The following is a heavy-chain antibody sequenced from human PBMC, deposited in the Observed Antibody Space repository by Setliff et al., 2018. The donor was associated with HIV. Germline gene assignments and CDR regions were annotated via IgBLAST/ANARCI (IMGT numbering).Heavy chain of an antibody. D-gene: IGHD3-22*01. CDR1: GFTFNRYW. V-gene: IGHV3-7*03. J-gene: IGHJ4*02. CDR3: ARAYNVYDYRFDNSGYDY. Sequence: QTGGSLRLSCAASGFTFNRYWMSWVRQAPGKGLEWVSNTKHDGSENYYVDSVKGRFITSIDNAKNSLFLQMNSLKAEDTAVYYCARAYNVYDYRFDNSGYDYWGQGTLVTVSS. CDR2: TKHDGSEN.